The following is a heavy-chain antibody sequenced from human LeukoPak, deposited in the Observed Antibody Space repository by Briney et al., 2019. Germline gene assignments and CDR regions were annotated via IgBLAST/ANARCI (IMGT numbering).Heavy chain of an antibody. CDR1: GFTFSNYW. D-gene: IGHD1-26*01. J-gene: IGHJ6*03. V-gene: IGHV3-74*01. CDR3: ARVSSGSYFGYYYYYMDV. CDR2: INSDGSST. Sequence: GGSLRLSCAASGFTFSNYWMHWFRQAPGKGLVWVSRINSDGSSTSYADSVKGRFTISRDNAKNTLYLQMNSLRAEDTAVYYCARVSSGSYFGYYYYYMDVWGKGTTVTVSS.